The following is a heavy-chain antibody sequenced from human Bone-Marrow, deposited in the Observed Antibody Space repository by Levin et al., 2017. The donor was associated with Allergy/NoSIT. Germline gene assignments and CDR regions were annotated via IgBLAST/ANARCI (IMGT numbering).Heavy chain of an antibody. Sequence: LGESLKISCKASGYTFTGYYMHWVRQAPGQGLEWMGWINPNSGGTNYAQKFQGWVTMTRDTSISTAYMELSRLRSDDTAVYYCARSESSSGYFDYWGQGTLVTVSS. V-gene: IGHV1-2*04. CDR3: ARSESSSGYFDY. CDR1: GYTFTGYY. J-gene: IGHJ4*02. CDR2: INPNSGGT. D-gene: IGHD3-22*01.